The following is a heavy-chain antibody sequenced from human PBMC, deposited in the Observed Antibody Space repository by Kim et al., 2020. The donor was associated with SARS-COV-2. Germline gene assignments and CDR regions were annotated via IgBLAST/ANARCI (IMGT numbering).Heavy chain of an antibody. Sequence: GGSLRLPCAASGFFVSNTYLSWVRQASGKGLEWVSVIYTGATTYYADSVRGRFTISRDNSRNTVYLQMNSLRAEDTAVYYCARLGPVTANYYYGMDVWGQRTTVTVSS. CDR3: ARLGPVTANYYYGMDV. D-gene: IGHD2-21*02. CDR1: GFFVSNTY. J-gene: IGHJ6*02. V-gene: IGHV3-53*01. CDR2: IYTGATT.